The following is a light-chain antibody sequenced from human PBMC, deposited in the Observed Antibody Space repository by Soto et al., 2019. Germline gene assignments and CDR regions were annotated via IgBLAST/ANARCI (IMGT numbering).Light chain of an antibody. CDR2: RDD. CDR3: TAWDDSLRGPV. CDR1: SSNVGTNS. Sequence: QSVLTQPPSASGTPGQRVTISCSGSSSNVGTNSVYWYQQLPGTAPKLLIYRDDQRPSGVPHRFSGSKSGTSASLAISGLRSEDEADYYCTAWDDSLRGPVFGGGTKVTVL. V-gene: IGLV1-47*01. J-gene: IGLJ2*01.